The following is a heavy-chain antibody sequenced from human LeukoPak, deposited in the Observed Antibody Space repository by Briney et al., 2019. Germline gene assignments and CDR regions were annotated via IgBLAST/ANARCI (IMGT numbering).Heavy chain of an antibody. CDR2: IYTGGSK. D-gene: IGHD3-10*02. CDR3: ARETPMVGDNLYGMDV. Sequence: GGSLRLSCAVSGFTVNSYYIHWVRQSPGKGLEWVSVIYTGGSKYYADPVKGRFIISRDSSSNTVNLQLNSLRTEDTAVYFCARETPMVGDNLYGMDVWGPGTTVTVSS. J-gene: IGHJ6*02. CDR1: GFTVNSYY. V-gene: IGHV3-66*01.